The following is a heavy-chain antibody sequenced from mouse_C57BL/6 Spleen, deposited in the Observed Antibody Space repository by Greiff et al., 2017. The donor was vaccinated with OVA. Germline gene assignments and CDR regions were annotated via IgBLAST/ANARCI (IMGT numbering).Heavy chain of an antibody. CDR2: IDPETGGT. J-gene: IGHJ2*01. CDR3: TRHYDGSSYVDFDY. Sequence: VQLQESGAELVRPGASVTLSCKASGYTFTDYEMHWVKQTPVHGLVWIGAIDPETGGTAYNQKFKGKAILTADKSSSTAYMELRSLTSEDSAVYYCTRHYDGSSYVDFDYWGQGTTLTVSS. CDR1: GYTFTDYE. V-gene: IGHV1-15*01. D-gene: IGHD1-1*01.